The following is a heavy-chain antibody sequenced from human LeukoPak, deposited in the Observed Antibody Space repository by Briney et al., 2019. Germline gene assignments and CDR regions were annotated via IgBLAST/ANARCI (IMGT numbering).Heavy chain of an antibody. CDR2: ISYDGSNK. CDR3: ARDEVITFRLFDH. J-gene: IGHJ4*02. CDR1: GFAFSTYG. Sequence: GGSLRLSCAASGFAFSTYGMHWVRQAPGKGLDWVAVISYDGSNKYYSDSVKGRFTISRDSSKNTLYLEMNSLRAEDTAVYYCARDEVITFRLFDHWGQGTLVTVSS. D-gene: IGHD1-14*01. V-gene: IGHV3-30*03.